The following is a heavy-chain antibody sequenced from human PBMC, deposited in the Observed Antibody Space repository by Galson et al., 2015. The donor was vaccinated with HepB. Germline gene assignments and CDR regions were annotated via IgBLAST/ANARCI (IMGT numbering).Heavy chain of an antibody. Sequence: SVKVSCKASGGTFSSYTISWVRQAPGQGLEWMGRIIPILGIANYAQKFQGRVTITADKSTSTAYMELSSLRSEDTAVYYCAREVYYYDSSGYYPARYYYYGMDVWGQGTTVTVSS. CDR3: AREVYYYDSSGYYPARYYYYGMDV. CDR1: GGTFSSYT. V-gene: IGHV1-69*04. J-gene: IGHJ6*02. D-gene: IGHD3-22*01. CDR2: IIPILGIA.